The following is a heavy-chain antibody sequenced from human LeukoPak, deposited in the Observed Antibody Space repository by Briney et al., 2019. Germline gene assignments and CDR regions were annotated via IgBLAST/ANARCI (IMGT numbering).Heavy chain of an antibody. V-gene: IGHV4-61*02. D-gene: IGHD4-23*01. CDR2: IYTSGST. CDR3: ASTVAVGYYYYYGMDV. Sequence: SQTLSLTCTVSGGSISSGSYYWSWIRQRAGKGLEWIGRIYTSGSTNYNPSLKSRVTISVDTSKNQFSLKLSSVTAADTAVYYCASTVAVGYYYYYGMDVWGQGTTVTVSS. CDR1: GGSISSGSYY. J-gene: IGHJ6*02.